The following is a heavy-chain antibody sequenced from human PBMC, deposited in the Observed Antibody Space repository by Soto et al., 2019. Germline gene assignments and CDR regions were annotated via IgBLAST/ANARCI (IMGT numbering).Heavy chain of an antibody. CDR3: ARGINYYASGDDAFDI. J-gene: IGHJ3*02. CDR1: GYTFTSYD. Sequence: QVQLVQSGAEVKKPGASVKVSCKASGYTFTSYDINWVRQATGQGLEWMGWMNPKSGNTGYAEKFQGRVTMTRNTSISTAYMELSSLRSEDTAVYYCARGINYYASGDDAFDIWGQGTMVTVSS. V-gene: IGHV1-8*01. CDR2: MNPKSGNT. D-gene: IGHD3-10*01.